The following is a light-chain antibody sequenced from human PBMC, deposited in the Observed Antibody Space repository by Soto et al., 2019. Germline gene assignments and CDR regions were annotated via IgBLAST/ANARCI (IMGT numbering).Light chain of an antibody. CDR2: RTS. CDR1: SSNIGSNA. J-gene: IGLJ1*01. Sequence: SVLTQPPSASGTPGQRVTISCSGSSSNIGSNAVNWYQQLPGTAPKLLIYRTSQRPSGVPDRFSGSKSGASASLAISGLQSEDEAEYYCATWDDSLNGYVFGTGTKV. V-gene: IGLV1-44*01. CDR3: ATWDDSLNGYV.